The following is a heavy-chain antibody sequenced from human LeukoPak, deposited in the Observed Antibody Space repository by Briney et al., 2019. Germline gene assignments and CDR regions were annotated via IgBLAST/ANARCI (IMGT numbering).Heavy chain of an antibody. J-gene: IGHJ4*02. V-gene: IGHV3-49*04. Sequence: PGGSLRLSCTASGFTFGDYAMSWVRQAPGKGLEWVGFIRSKAYGGTTEYAASVKGRFTISRDDSKSIAYLQMNSLKTEDTAVYYCTRDLSVRNYYDSSGYYRFDYWGQGTLVTVSS. CDR3: TRDLSVRNYYDSSGYYRFDY. D-gene: IGHD3-22*01. CDR1: GFTFGDYA. CDR2: IRSKAYGGTT.